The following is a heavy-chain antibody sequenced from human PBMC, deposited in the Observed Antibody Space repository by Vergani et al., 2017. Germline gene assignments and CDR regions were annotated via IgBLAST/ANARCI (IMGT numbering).Heavy chain of an antibody. CDR3: AKERGSSCHFSSRVLRGDAFDI. Sequence: EVQLLESGGGLVQPGGSLRLSCAASGLTFSSYAMSWVRQDPGKGLECVSAISGSGGNTYYADSCKGRFTISRDNAKNTLYLQRNSLRAEDTAVYYLAKERGSSCHFSSRVLRGDAFDIWGQGTMVIVSS. V-gene: IGHV3-23*01. D-gene: IGHD6-13*01. CDR1: GLTFSSYA. J-gene: IGHJ3*02. CDR2: ISGSGGNT.